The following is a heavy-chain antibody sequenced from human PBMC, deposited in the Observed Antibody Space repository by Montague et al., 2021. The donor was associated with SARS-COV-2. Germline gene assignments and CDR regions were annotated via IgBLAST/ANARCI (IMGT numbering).Heavy chain of an antibody. CDR1: GDSVSTYGVA. J-gene: IGHJ4*02. CDR3: ARHSYRTFDF. V-gene: IGHV6-1*01. D-gene: IGHD3-10*01. CDR2: TIYTGSAWYN. Sequence: CAISGDSVSTYGVAWDWIRQSPSIGREWLGMTIYTGSAWYNEYAESVKGRITINPDTPKNQFSLHLTSVTPEDTAVYYCARHSYRTFDFWGQGTLVTVSS.